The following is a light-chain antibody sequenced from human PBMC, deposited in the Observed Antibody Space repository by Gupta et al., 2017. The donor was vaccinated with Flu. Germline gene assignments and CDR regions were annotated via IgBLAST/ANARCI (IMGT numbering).Light chain of an antibody. CDR1: QDISDD. V-gene: IGKV1-6*01. CDR3: RQYQNYPQT. J-gene: IGKJ1*01. Sequence: PSSLSAPVGDGVTITCRASQDISDDLGWYQQKPGKAPKLLIYTASFLQSGVPSRFSDNGSGTDFTLTIGSLKPEDFATYYCRQYQNYPQTFGEGTKVEI. CDR2: TAS.